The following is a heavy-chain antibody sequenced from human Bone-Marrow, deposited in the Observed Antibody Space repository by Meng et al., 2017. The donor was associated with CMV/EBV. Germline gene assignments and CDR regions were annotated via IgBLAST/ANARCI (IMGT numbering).Heavy chain of an antibody. Sequence: SVKVSCKASGGIFSSYAINWVRQAPGQGLEWMGGIIPLFGTTNFAQKFQGRVTITTDESTSTAYMELSSLTSEDTAVDYCARVGLPAANNWFDPWGQGTRVTGSS. D-gene: IGHD2-2*01. CDR3: ARVGLPAANNWFDP. V-gene: IGHV1-69*05. CDR1: GGIFSSYA. J-gene: IGHJ5*02. CDR2: IIPLFGTT.